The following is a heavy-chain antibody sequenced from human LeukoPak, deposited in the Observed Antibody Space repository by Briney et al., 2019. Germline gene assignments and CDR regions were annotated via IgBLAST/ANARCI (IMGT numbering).Heavy chain of an antibody. V-gene: IGHV3-48*01. CDR3: ARVLHRRNYDSSVYYGY. CDR1: GFTFSSYA. Sequence: GGTLRLSCAASGFTFSSYAMNWVRQAPGKGLEWVSYISSSSSTIYYADSVKGRFTISRDNAKNSLYLQMNSLRAEDTAVYYCARVLHRRNYDSSVYYGYWGQGTLVTVSS. D-gene: IGHD3-22*01. CDR2: ISSSSSTI. J-gene: IGHJ4*02.